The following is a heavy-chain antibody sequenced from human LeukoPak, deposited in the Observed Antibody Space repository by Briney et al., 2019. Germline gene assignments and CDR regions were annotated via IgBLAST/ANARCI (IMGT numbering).Heavy chain of an antibody. CDR3: ARARLGYYDEYFDP. J-gene: IGHJ5*02. V-gene: IGHV3-21*01. D-gene: IGHD3-16*01. CDR1: GFTFSDYS. CDR2: ITSTSSHI. Sequence: PGGSLRLSCATSGFTFSDYSMTWVRQAPGKGLEWVSSITSTSSHINYADSVRGRFTISRDNAKNALFLQMTGLTDEDTALYYCARARLGYYDEYFDPWGQGTQVTVSS.